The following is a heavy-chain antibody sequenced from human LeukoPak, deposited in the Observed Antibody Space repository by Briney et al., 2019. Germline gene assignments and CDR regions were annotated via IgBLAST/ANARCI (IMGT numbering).Heavy chain of an antibody. CDR3: ARKDIVAMGEAFDI. D-gene: IGHD5-12*01. J-gene: IGHJ3*02. CDR2: INTGNGNT. CDR1: GYTFTTYA. Sequence: RASVKVSCKASGYTFTTYAMHWVRQAPGQRLEWMGWINTGNGNTKYSQKFQGRVTITRDTSASTAYMELSSLRSEDTAVYYCARKDIVAMGEAFDIWGQGTMVTVSS. V-gene: IGHV1-3*04.